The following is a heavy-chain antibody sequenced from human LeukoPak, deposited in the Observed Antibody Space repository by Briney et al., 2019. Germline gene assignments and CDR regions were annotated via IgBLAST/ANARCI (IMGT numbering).Heavy chain of an antibody. Sequence: GGSLRLSCAASRFTFNTYAMYWVRQAPGRGLEWGSGIFGSGGSAHYADSVKGRFTLSRDNSKNTVYLQMNSLRAEDTAVYYCAKTTTGYSSGRYPGWPADSWGQGALVTVSS. CDR1: RFTFNTYA. CDR3: AKTTTGYSSGRYPGWPADS. J-gene: IGHJ4*02. V-gene: IGHV3-23*01. CDR2: IFGSGGSA. D-gene: IGHD6-19*01.